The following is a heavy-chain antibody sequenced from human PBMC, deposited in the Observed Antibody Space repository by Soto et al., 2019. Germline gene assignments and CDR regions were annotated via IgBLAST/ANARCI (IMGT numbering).Heavy chain of an antibody. Sequence: PGESLTISCKGSGCSFTSYWISWVRQMPGKGLEWMGRIDPSDSYTNYSPSFQGHVTISADKSISTAYLQWSSLKASDTAMYYCARQDYYDSSGYPYWGQGTLVTVSS. CDR2: IDPSDSYT. CDR1: GCSFTSYW. V-gene: IGHV5-10-1*01. D-gene: IGHD3-22*01. J-gene: IGHJ4*02. CDR3: ARQDYYDSSGYPY.